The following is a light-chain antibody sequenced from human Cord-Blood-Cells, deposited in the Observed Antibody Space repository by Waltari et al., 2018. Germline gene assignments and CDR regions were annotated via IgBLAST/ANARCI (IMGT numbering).Light chain of an antibody. CDR2: AAS. J-gene: IGKJ2*03. CDR3: QQSYSTPHS. V-gene: IGKV1-39*01. CDR1: QSISSY. Sequence: DIQMTQSPSSPSASVGDRVTITYRASQSISSYLNWYQQKPGKAPKLLIYAASSLQSGVPSRFSGSGSGTDFTLTISSLQPEDFATYYCQQSYSTPHSFGQGTKLEIK.